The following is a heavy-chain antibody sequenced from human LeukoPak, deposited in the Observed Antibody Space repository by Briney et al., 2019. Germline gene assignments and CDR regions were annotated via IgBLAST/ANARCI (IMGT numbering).Heavy chain of an antibody. CDR3: ARGRRSSSWRPTYNWFDP. CDR2: IYYSGST. D-gene: IGHD6-13*01. V-gene: IGHV4-31*03. J-gene: IGHJ5*02. Sequence: PSETLSLTCTVSGGSISSGGYYWSWIRQHPGKGLEWIGYIYYSGSTYYNPSLKSRVTISVDTSKNQFSLKLSSVTAADTAVYYCARGRRSSSWRPTYNWFDPWGQGTLVTVSS. CDR1: GGSISSGGYY.